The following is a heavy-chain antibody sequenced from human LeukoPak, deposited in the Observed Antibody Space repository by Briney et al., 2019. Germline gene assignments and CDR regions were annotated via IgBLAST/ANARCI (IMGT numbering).Heavy chain of an antibody. Sequence: GGSLRLSCAASGFTFSNAWMSWVRQAPGRGLEWVVGIKSKTDGGTTDYAAPVKGRFTISRDDSKNTLYLQMNSLKTEDTAVYYCTTRGQQLNPIAGYWGQGTLVTVSS. CDR3: TTRGQQLNPIAGY. V-gene: IGHV3-15*01. CDR2: IKSKTDGGTT. D-gene: IGHD2-2*02. J-gene: IGHJ4*02. CDR1: GFTFSNAW.